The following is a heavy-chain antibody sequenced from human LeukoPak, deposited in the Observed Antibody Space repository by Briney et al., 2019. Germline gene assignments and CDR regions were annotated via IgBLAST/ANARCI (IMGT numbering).Heavy chain of an antibody. CDR2: IKQDGSEK. D-gene: IGHD3-10*01. V-gene: IGHV3-7*01. Sequence: GGSLRLSCAASGLTFSTYWMNWVRQAPGKGLEWVANIKQDGSEKYYVDSVKGRFTISRDNAKNSLYLHMNNLRAEDTAVYYCASVSRASGSDHWGQRTLVTVSS. J-gene: IGHJ4*02. CDR3: ASVSRASGSDH. CDR1: GLTFSTYW.